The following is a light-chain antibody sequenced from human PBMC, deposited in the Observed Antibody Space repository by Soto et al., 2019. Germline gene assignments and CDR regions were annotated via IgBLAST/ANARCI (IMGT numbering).Light chain of an antibody. CDR1: SGYSNYK. CDR2: VGTGGIVG. CDR3: GADHGSGSNFGWV. V-gene: IGLV9-49*01. J-gene: IGLJ3*02. Sequence: QLVLTQPPSASASLRASVTLTCTLSSGYSNYKVDWYQQRPGKGPRFVMRVGTGGIVGSKGDGIPDRFSVLGSGLNRYLTIKNIQEEDESDYHCGADHGSGSNFGWVFGGGTQLTVL.